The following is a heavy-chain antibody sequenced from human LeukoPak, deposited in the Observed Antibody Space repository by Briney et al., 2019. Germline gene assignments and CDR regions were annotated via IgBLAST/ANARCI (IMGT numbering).Heavy chain of an antibody. CDR3: ARVPYCSSTSCQRGTNAFDI. V-gene: IGHV1-69*05. J-gene: IGHJ3*02. CDR1: GGTFSSYA. Sequence: SVEVSCKASGGTFSSYAISWVRQAPGQGLEWMGRIIPIFGTANYAQKFQGRVTITTDESTSTAYMELSSLRSEDTAVYYCARVPYCSSTSCQRGTNAFDIWGQGTMVTVSS. CDR2: IIPIFGTA. D-gene: IGHD2-2*01.